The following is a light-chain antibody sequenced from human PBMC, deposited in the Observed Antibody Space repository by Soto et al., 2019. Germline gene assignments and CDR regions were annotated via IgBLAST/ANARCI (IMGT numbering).Light chain of an antibody. CDR1: QSVSSSY. J-gene: IGKJ5*01. CDR2: GAS. Sequence: EIVLTQSPGTLSLSPGERATLSCRASQSVSSSYLAWYQQKPGQAPRLLIYGASSRATGIPDRFSGSGSGTDFTRTISRLEPEDLAVYYCQQYGSSSITFGQGTRLEIK. V-gene: IGKV3-20*01. CDR3: QQYGSSSIT.